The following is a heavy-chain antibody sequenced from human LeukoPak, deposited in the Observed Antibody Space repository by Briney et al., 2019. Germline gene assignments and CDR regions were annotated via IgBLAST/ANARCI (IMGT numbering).Heavy chain of an antibody. CDR2: ISSSSSYI. Sequence: PGGSLRLSCTASGFTFINYSMNWVRQAPGKGLEWVSSISSSSSYIYYTDSVKGRFTISRDNAKKSLYLQMNSLRAEDTAVYYCARVGGITLALAPSPFPDYNYYYMDVWGKGTTVTVSS. V-gene: IGHV3-21*01. CDR1: GFTFINYS. CDR3: ARVGGITLALAPSPFPDYNYYYMDV. D-gene: IGHD3-10*01. J-gene: IGHJ6*03.